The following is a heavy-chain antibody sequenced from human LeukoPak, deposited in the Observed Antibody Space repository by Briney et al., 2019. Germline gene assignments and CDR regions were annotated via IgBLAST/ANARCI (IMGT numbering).Heavy chain of an antibody. D-gene: IGHD6-13*01. Sequence: PGGSLRLSCAASGFTFSSYALSWVRQALGKGLEWVSGISGNGVGTYYADSMRGRFTISRDNSRYTLYLQMNSLRVEDTAIYYCAKIPLYSSGWSNDYWGRGRLVTVSS. J-gene: IGHJ4*02. V-gene: IGHV3-23*01. CDR2: ISGNGVGT. CDR1: GFTFSSYA. CDR3: AKIPLYSSGWSNDY.